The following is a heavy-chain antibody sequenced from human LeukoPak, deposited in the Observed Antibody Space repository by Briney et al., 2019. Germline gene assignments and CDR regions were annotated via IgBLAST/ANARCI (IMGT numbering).Heavy chain of an antibody. J-gene: IGHJ3*02. CDR2: IYSDGRT. CDR1: GFTVSTNY. CDR3: ARDSGRFDVFDI. D-gene: IGHD3-10*01. Sequence: GGSLTLSCAASGFTVSTNYMSWVRQAPGKGLEWVSVIYSDGRTYYADSVKGRFTISRDNSKNTLYLQMNSLRAEDTAVYYCARDSGRFDVFDIWGGGTPVTVSS. V-gene: IGHV3-53*01.